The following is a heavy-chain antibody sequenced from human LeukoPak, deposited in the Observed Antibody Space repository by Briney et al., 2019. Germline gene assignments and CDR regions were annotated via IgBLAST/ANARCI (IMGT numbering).Heavy chain of an antibody. CDR2: INWNGGST. V-gene: IGHV3-20*04. Sequence: RPGGSLRLSCAASGFTFDDYGMSWVRQAPGKGLEWVSGINWNGGSTGYADSVKGRFTISRDNSKNTLYLQMNSLRAEDTAVYYCANPNRGAFDIWGQGTMVTVSS. CDR3: ANPNRGAFDI. J-gene: IGHJ3*02. CDR1: GFTFDDYG. D-gene: IGHD2/OR15-2a*01.